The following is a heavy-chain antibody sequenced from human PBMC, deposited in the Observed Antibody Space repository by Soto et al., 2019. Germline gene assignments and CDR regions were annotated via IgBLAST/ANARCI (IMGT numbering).Heavy chain of an antibody. J-gene: IGHJ3*01. CDR1: GFTFSSYA. Sequence: GGSLRLSCAASGFTFSSYAMSWVRQAPGKGLEWVSAISGSGGSTYYADSVKGRFTISRDNSKNTLYLQMNSLRAEDTAVYYCAKDFFRADSGSYSPWGQGTMVTVSS. CDR3: AKDFFRADSGSYSP. CDR2: ISGSGGST. D-gene: IGHD1-26*01. V-gene: IGHV3-23*01.